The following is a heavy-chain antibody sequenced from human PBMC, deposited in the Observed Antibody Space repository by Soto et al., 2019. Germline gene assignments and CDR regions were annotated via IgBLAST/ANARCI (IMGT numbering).Heavy chain of an antibody. CDR2: IKSKTDGGTT. CDR3: TTVAPPYCSGGSCYSRGY. J-gene: IGHJ4*02. CDR1: GFTFSNAW. D-gene: IGHD2-15*01. Sequence: EVQLVESGGGLVKPGGSLRLSCVASGFTFSNAWMSWVRQAPGKGLEWVGRIKSKTDGGTTDYAAPVKGRFTISRDDSKNTLYLQMNSLKTEDTAVYYCTTVAPPYCSGGSCYSRGYWGQGTLVTVSS. V-gene: IGHV3-15*01.